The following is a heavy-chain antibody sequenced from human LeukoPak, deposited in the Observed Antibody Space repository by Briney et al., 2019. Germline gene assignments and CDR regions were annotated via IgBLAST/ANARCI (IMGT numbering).Heavy chain of an antibody. D-gene: IGHD5-24*01. CDR3: ARALRDGYNSNWFDP. J-gene: IGHJ5*02. V-gene: IGHV4-39*07. CDR1: GGSISSSSYY. CDR2: IYYSGST. Sequence: SETLSLTCTVSGGSISSSSYYWGWIRQPPGKGLEWIGSIYYSGSTYYNPSLKSRVTISVDTSKNQFSLKLSSVTAADTAVYYCARALRDGYNSNWFDPWGQGTLVTVSS.